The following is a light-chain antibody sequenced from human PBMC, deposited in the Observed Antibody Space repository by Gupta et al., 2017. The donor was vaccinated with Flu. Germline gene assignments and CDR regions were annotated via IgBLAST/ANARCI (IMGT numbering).Light chain of an antibody. V-gene: IGKV3-11*01. J-gene: IGKJ4*01. CDR2: DAS. CDR1: QSVKGA. CDR3: QQRADRPLT. Sequence: EVVLTQSPATLSLSPGERATLSCRASQSVKGALAWYQQKPGQAPRLLVYDASNRAAGIPVKFIGSGSGTDVTLTISNLEPEDFAVYYCQQRADRPLTFGGGTKVEIK.